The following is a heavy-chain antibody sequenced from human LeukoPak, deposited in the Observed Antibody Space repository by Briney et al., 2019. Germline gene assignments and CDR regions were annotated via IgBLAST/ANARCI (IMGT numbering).Heavy chain of an antibody. J-gene: IGHJ3*01. CDR1: GFTFTSSA. V-gene: IGHV1-58*01. CDR2: IVVGSGNT. D-gene: IGHD4-23*01. CDR3: AAEGRPTVVTFRKGAVDL. Sequence: GASVKVSCKASGFTFTSSAVQWVRQARGQRLEWIGWIVVGSGNTNYAQKFQERVTITRDMSTSTVYMGLGSLRSEDTAVYYCAAEGRPTVVTFRKGAVDLWGQGTMVTVSS.